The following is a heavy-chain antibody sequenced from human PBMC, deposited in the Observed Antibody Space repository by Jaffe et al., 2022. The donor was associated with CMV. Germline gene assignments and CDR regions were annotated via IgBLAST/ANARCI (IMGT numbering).Heavy chain of an antibody. CDR2: INTASGNT. Sequence: QVQLVQSGAEVKKPGASVKVSCKASGYTFSNYVVQWVRQVPGQRLEWMGWINTASGNTRYSQKFQGRVTINGDSSASVTYMELSSLRSEDTAVYYCARDREIVGFGYFYYMDVWGKGTTVIVSS. V-gene: IGHV1-3*04. J-gene: IGHJ6*03. D-gene: IGHD2-21*01. CDR3: ARDREIVGFGYFYYMDV. CDR1: GYTFSNYV.